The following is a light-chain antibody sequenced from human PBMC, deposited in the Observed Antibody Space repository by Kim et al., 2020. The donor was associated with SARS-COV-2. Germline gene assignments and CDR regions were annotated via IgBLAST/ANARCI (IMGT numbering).Light chain of an antibody. CDR3: QAWYTYV. CDR1: KLGDKY. J-gene: IGLJ1*01. CDR2: QDS. V-gene: IGLV3-1*01. Sequence: SYELTQPPSVSVSPGQTASITCSGHKLGDKYASWYQQKPGQSPVLVIYQDSKRPSGIPERFSGSNSENTATLTISGTQAVDEADYYCQAWYTYVFGTGTKVTVL.